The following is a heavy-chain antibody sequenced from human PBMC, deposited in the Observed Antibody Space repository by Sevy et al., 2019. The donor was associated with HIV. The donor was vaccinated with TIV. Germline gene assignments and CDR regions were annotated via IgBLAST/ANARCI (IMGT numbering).Heavy chain of an antibody. V-gene: IGHV3-9*01. CDR1: GFPFNDHA. CDR3: AEDINRGCDGVNCYSYYYYFYGLDV. D-gene: IGHD2-21*01. J-gene: IGHJ6*02. Sequence: GGSLRLSCVASGFPFNDHAMHWVRQVPGKGLEWVSGVSWNSRYIGYADSVKGRFTISRDNARHFLYLEMNSLRPEDTALYYCAEDINRGCDGVNCYSYYYYFYGLDVWGQGTTVTVSS. CDR2: VSWNSRYI.